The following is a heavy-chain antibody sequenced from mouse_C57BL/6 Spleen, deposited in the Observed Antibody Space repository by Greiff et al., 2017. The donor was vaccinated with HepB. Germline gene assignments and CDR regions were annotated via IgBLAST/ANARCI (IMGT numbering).Heavy chain of an antibody. J-gene: IGHJ2*01. D-gene: IGHD1-1*01. Sequence: VQLQQPGAELVKPGASVTLSCKASGYTFTSYWMHWVKQRPGRGLEWIGRIDPNSGGTTYNEKFKGKATLTVDKPSSTAYMQLSSLTSEDSAVYYCSRWTTGVATGDYWGQGTTLTASS. CDR1: GYTFTSYW. V-gene: IGHV1-72*01. CDR3: SRWTTGVATGDY. CDR2: IDPNSGGT.